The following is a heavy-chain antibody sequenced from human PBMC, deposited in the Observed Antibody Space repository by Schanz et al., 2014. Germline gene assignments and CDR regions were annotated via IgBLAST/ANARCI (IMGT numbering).Heavy chain of an antibody. D-gene: IGHD1-1*01. V-gene: IGHV3-53*01. CDR2: LYTGGST. J-gene: IGHJ3*01. CDR3: VRDAGRDGYNLAFDV. CDR1: GFTVSTNY. Sequence: EVQLVESGGGLIHPGGSLRLSCAVSGFTVSTNYMTWVRQAPGKGLECVSVLYTGGSTFYAESVRGRFFISRDSSKNTLFLTMNSLSAEDTAVYYCVRDAGRDGYNLAFDVWGQGTLVTVSS.